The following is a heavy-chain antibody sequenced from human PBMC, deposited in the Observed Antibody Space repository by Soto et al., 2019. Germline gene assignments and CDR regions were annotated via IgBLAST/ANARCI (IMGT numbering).Heavy chain of an antibody. J-gene: IGHJ6*02. D-gene: IGHD6-13*01. Sequence: QPGGSLRLSCAASGFTFSSYAMHWVRQAPGKGLEWVAVISYDGSKKYYVDSVKGRFTISRDNAKNTLYLQMNSLRAEDTAVYYCARAGESPGSYSSSWYPYYYYGMDVWGQGTTVTVSS. CDR2: ISYDGSKK. V-gene: IGHV3-30-3*01. CDR1: GFTFSSYA. CDR3: ARAGESPGSYSSSWYPYYYYGMDV.